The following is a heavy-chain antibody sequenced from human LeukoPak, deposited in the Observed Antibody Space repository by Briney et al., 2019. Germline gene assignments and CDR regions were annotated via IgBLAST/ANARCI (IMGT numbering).Heavy chain of an antibody. D-gene: IGHD3-3*01. CDR3: ARHKIVITMLGVHRWFDP. CDR1: GFSLSAYW. Sequence: GSLRLSCAASGFSLSAYWMTWVRQPPGKGLEWIGDINRSGRAVYNTSLKSRVSVDTSKNQFSLKVNSVTAADTAVYYCARHKIVITMLGVHRWFDPWGQGTLVAVSS. V-gene: IGHV4-34*01. CDR2: INRSGRA. J-gene: IGHJ5*02.